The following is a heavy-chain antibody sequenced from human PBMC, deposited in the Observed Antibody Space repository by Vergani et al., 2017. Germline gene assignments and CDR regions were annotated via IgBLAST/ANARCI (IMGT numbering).Heavy chain of an antibody. Sequence: VESGGGLVQPGGSLRLSCTVSGFTFSSFSMNWVRQAPGKGLEWVSYISSSSSTIYYANSVKGGFTISRDNAKNSLYLQMNSLGAEDTAVYYCAKDPGIAAAGPRRWFDPWGQGTLVTVSS. CDR2: ISSSSSTI. J-gene: IGHJ5*02. CDR1: GFTFSSFS. D-gene: IGHD6-13*01. CDR3: AKDPGIAAAGPRRWFDP. V-gene: IGHV3-48*01.